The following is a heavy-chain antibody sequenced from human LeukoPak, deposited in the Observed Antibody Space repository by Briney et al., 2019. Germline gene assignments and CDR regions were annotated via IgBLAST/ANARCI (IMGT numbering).Heavy chain of an antibody. V-gene: IGHV3-73*01. J-gene: IGHJ2*01. CDR3: TTIIELKRYFDL. Sequence: GGSLRLSCAASGFTFSGSAMHWVRQASRKGLEWVGRIRSKANSYATAYAASVKGRFTISRDDSKNTAYLQMNSLKTEDTVVYYCTTIIELKRYFDLWGRGTLVTVSS. CDR1: GFTFSGSA. CDR2: IRSKANSYAT. D-gene: IGHD3-10*01.